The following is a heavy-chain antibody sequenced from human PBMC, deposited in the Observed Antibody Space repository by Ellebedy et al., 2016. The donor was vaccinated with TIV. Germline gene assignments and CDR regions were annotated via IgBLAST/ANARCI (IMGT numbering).Heavy chain of an antibody. CDR3: ARHVGYSGYDDYYYYGMDV. CDR2: IYPGDSDT. CDR1: GYSFTSYW. V-gene: IGHV5-51*01. Sequence: GESLKISCKGSGYSFTSYWIGWVRQMPGKDLEWMGIIYPGDSDTRYSPSFQGQVTISADKSISTAYLQWSSLKASDTAMYYCARHVGYSGYDDYYYYGMDVWGQGTTVTVSS. D-gene: IGHD5-12*01. J-gene: IGHJ6*02.